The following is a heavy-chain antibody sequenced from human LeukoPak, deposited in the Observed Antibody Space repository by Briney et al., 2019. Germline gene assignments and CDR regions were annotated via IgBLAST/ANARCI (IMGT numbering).Heavy chain of an antibody. V-gene: IGHV1-46*01. Sequence: GASVEVSCKASGYTFTSYYMHWVRQAPGQGLEWMGIINPSGGSTSYAQKFQGRVTMTRDTSTSTVYMELSSLRSEDTAVYYCAREGYGSARFNWFDPWGQGTLVTVSS. D-gene: IGHD3-10*01. CDR2: INPSGGST. CDR1: GYTFTSYY. CDR3: AREGYGSARFNWFDP. J-gene: IGHJ5*02.